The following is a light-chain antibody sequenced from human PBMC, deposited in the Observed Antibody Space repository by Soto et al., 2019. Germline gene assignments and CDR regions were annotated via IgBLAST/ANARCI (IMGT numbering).Light chain of an antibody. J-gene: IGKJ1*01. CDR3: QQYYSPPPKT. CDR2: WAS. V-gene: IGKV4-1*01. Sequence: DIVMTQSPDSLAVSLGERATINCRSSQSGLYNSNNKNYLAWYQQKPGQPPKLLIYWASTRESGVPDRFSGSRSGTEFTLNISSLKAEDVAVYYCQQYYSPPPKTFGQGTKVEIK. CDR1: QSGLYNSNNKNY.